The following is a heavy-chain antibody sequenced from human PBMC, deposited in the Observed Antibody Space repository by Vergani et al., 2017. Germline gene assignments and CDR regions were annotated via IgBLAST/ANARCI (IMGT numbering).Heavy chain of an antibody. Sequence: QVQLVQSGAEVKKPGSSVKVSCKASGGTFSSYAISWVRQAPGQGLEWMGGIIPIFGTANYAQKFQGRVTITADESTSTAYMELSSLRSEDTAVYYCARMVVRIVPAAIDYYYGMDVGGQGTTVVVSS. V-gene: IGHV1-69*01. J-gene: IGHJ6*02. CDR2: IIPIFGTA. D-gene: IGHD2-2*01. CDR3: ARMVVRIVPAAIDYYYGMDV. CDR1: GGTFSSYA.